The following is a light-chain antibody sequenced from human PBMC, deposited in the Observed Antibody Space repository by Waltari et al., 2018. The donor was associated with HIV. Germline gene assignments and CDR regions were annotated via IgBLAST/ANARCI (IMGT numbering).Light chain of an antibody. CDR3: GADHGSGSNFVRV. CDR1: SGYSNYN. J-gene: IGLJ2*01. Sequence: QPVLTQPPSASASLGASVTLTCTLSSGYSNYNVDWYPQRPGQGPRLVLLLGTGGIVGSKGDGIPDRFSVLGSGLNRYLTIKNIQEEDESDYHCGADHGSGSNFVRVFGGGTKLTVL. V-gene: IGLV9-49*01. CDR2: LGTGGIVG.